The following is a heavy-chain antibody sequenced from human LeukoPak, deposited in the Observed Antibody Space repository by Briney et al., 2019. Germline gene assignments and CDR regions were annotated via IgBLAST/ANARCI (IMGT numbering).Heavy chain of an antibody. CDR2: IYYSGST. Sequence: SETLSLTCTVSGGSISSSSYYWGWIRQPPGKGLEWIGSIYYSGSTYYNPSLKSRVTISVDTSKNQFSLKLSSVTAADTAVYYCARMILQVLYDSSGYYWFDPWGQGTLVTVSS. V-gene: IGHV4-39*07. CDR3: ARMILQVLYDSSGYYWFDP. CDR1: GGSISSSSYY. D-gene: IGHD3-22*01. J-gene: IGHJ5*02.